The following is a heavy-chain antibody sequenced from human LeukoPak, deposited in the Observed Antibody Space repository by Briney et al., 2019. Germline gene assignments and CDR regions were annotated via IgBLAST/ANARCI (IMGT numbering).Heavy chain of an antibody. J-gene: IGHJ4*02. CDR2: ISSSGGST. D-gene: IGHD6-19*01. CDR3: AKDRQWLGQRPSNFDY. Sequence: GGSLRLPCVPSEFTFSSYGMSWVRQAPGKGLEWVSGISSSGGSTYYADSVKGRFTISRDDSKNTVYLQMNRLRADDTALYYCAKDRQWLGQRPSNFDYWGQGTLVTVSS. CDR1: EFTFSSYG. V-gene: IGHV3-23*01.